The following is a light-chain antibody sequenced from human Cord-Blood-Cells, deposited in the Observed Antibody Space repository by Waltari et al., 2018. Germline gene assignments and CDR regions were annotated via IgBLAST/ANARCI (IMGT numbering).Light chain of an antibody. V-gene: IGLV1-40*01. J-gene: IGLJ2*01. CDR2: GNR. CDR3: QSYDSSLSGSGVV. Sequence: QSVLTQPPSVSGAPGQRVTISCTGRSSNIGAGYDVHWSQQLPGTGPKLLIYGNRNRPSGVPDRFSGSKSGTSAALAGTGLQAEDEAEYYCQSYDSSLSGSGVVFGGGAKLTGL. CDR1: SSNIGAGYD.